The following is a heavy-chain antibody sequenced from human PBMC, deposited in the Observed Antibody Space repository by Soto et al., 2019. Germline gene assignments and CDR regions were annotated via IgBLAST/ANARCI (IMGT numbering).Heavy chain of an antibody. D-gene: IGHD4-17*01. CDR1: GFTFSSYA. V-gene: IGHV3-23*01. Sequence: GGSLRLSCAASGFTFSSYAMSWVRQAPGKGLEWVSVILNTGGDALYADSVEGRFTISRDNFKNTLYLQMTSLRAEDTAVYYCAKDPDYGDNDYWGQGTLVTVSS. CDR2: ILNTGGDA. J-gene: IGHJ4*02. CDR3: AKDPDYGDNDY.